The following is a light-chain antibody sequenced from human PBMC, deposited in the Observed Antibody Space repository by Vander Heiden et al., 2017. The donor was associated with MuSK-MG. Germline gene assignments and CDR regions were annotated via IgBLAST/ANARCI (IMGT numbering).Light chain of an antibody. Sequence: EIVLTQSPATLSMSPGERATLSCRASQSVSRYLAWYQQKPGQPPRLLISDASSRATGIPARSSGSGSGTRFTLTISSLEPEDFAIYYCQWRSSWPATFGQGTKVDIK. CDR1: QSVSRY. V-gene: IGKV3-11*01. CDR3: QWRSSWPAT. CDR2: DAS. J-gene: IGKJ1*01.